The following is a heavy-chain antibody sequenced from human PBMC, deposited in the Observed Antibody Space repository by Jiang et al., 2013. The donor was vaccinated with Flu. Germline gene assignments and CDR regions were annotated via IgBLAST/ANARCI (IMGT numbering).Heavy chain of an antibody. Sequence: SETLSLTCTVSGGSISSSSYYWGWIRQPPGKGLEWIGSIYYSGSTYYNPSLKSRVTISVDTSKNQFSLKLSSVTAADTAVYYCARHEAEDIVVVVAATGWFDPWGQGTPVTVSS. CDR3: ARHEAEDIVVVVAATGWFDP. CDR2: IYYSGST. V-gene: IGHV4-39*01. J-gene: IGHJ5*02. D-gene: IGHD2-15*01. CDR1: GGSISSSSYY.